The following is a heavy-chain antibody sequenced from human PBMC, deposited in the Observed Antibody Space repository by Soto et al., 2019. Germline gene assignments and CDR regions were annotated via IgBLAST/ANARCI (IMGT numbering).Heavy chain of an antibody. CDR3: ARVKIDFWCARGGVNY. CDR2: ISGSDGST. V-gene: IGHV3-23*01. Sequence: GGSLRLSCAASGFTFSSSAMSWVRQAPGKGLERSSTISGSDGSTYYADSVKGRFTITRDNAKNALYLQMSCLRAEDTAVYYCARVKIDFWCARGGVNYWGQGALVTVSA. D-gene: IGHD3-3*01. CDR1: GFTFSSSA. J-gene: IGHJ4*02.